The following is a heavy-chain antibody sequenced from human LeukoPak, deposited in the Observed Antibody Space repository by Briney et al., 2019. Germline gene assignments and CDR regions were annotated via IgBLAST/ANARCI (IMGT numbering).Heavy chain of an antibody. V-gene: IGHV3-30*04. D-gene: IGHD4-23*01. CDR3: ARGRPHGNDY. Sequence: GRSLRLSCAASGFTFSSYAMHWVRQAPGKGLEWVAVISYDGSNKYYADSVKGRFTISRDNSKNTLYLQMNSLRAEDTAVYYCARGRPHGNDYWGQGTLVTVSS. CDR1: GFTFSSYA. CDR2: ISYDGSNK. J-gene: IGHJ4*02.